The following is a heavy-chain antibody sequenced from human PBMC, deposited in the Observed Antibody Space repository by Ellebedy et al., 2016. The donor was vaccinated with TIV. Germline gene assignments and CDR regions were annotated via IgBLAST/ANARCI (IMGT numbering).Heavy chain of an antibody. CDR2: ISWNSGSI. D-gene: IGHD3-9*01. V-gene: IGHV3-9*01. J-gene: IGHJ4*02. CDR1: GFSFGDYA. CDR3: ARTPYDILTGYSYYFEY. Sequence: SLKISCAASGFSFGDYAMHWVRQAPGKGLEWVSGISWNSGSIAYADSVKGRFTISRDNAKQSLYLQMNSLRSEDTALYYCARTPYDILTGYSYYFEYWGQGTLVTVSS.